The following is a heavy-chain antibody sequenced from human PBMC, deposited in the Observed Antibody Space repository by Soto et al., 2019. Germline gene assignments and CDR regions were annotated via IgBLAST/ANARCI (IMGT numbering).Heavy chain of an antibody. Sequence: ASGKVCCKASCYPPSNYCYSWGRQAPGQGLEWMGWISAYNGNTNYAQKLQGRVTMTTDTSTSTAYMELRSLRSDDTAVYYCAREKEWLYAFDIWGQGTMVTVSS. D-gene: IGHD3-3*01. CDR1: CYPPSNYC. J-gene: IGHJ3*02. V-gene: IGHV1-18*01. CDR3: AREKEWLYAFDI. CDR2: ISAYNGNT.